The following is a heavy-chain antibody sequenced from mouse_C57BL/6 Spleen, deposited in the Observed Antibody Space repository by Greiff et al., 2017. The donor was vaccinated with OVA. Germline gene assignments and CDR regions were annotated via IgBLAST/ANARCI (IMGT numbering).Heavy chain of an antibody. CDR3: ARRRINYEAWFAY. CDR2: LYPRDGST. Sequence: QVQLKQSGPELVKPGASVKLSCKASGYTFTSYDLNWVKQRPGQGLEWIGWLYPRDGSTKYNEKFKGKATLTVDTSSSTAYMELHSLTSEDSAVYFCARRRINYEAWFAYWGQGTLVTVSA. V-gene: IGHV1-85*01. J-gene: IGHJ3*01. CDR1: GYTFTSYD. D-gene: IGHD2-4*01.